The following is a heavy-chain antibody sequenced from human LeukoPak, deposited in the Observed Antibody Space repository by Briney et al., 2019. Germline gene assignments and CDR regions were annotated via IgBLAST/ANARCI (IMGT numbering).Heavy chain of an antibody. D-gene: IGHD3-22*01. CDR3: ARYYYDSSGYYHFDY. V-gene: IGHV1-2*02. Sequence: ASVKVSCKASGYTFTGYYMHWVRQAPGQGLEWMGWINPNSGGTNYAQKFQGRVTMTRDKSISTAYVELSRLRSDDTAVYYCARYYYDSSGYYHFDYWGQGTLVTVSS. CDR1: GYTFTGYY. J-gene: IGHJ4*02. CDR2: INPNSGGT.